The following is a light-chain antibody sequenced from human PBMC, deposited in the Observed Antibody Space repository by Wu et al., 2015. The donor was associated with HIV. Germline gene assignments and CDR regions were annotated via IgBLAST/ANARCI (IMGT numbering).Light chain of an antibody. CDR3: QQYYSPPLT. CDR1: QGISKS. V-gene: IGKV1-NL1*01. Sequence: DIQMTQSPSSLSASVGDRVTITCRASQGISKSLAWYQQKPGKAPKLLLYATSRLESGVPSRFSGSGSVTDYTLTISSLQPGDFVTYYCQQYYSPPLTFGGGTKVEIK. CDR2: ATS. J-gene: IGKJ4*01.